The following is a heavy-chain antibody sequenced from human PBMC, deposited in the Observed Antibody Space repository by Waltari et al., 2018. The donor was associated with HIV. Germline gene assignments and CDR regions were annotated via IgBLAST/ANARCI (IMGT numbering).Heavy chain of an antibody. Sequence: QVQLVQSGAEVKKPGASVKVSCKASGYTFTSSDINWVRQATGQGLEGMGWMNPHRGNTGYAQKFQGRVTMTRDNSISTAYMERSSLRSDDKAVYYCARARGRGDCSSTSCFFDYWGQGPLVTVSS. CDR3: ARARGRGDCSSTSCFFDY. V-gene: IGHV1-8*01. CDR1: GYTFTSSD. J-gene: IGHJ4*02. CDR2: MNPHRGNT. D-gene: IGHD2-2*01.